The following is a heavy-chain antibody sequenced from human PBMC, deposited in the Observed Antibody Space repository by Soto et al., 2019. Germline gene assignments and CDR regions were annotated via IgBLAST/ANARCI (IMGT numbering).Heavy chain of an antibody. J-gene: IGHJ6*02. V-gene: IGHV1-18*01. CDR3: ARVGGIHYYFSGMDV. CDR2: ISAYNGNS. Sequence: APVKVSCKASGYALNGYGSSRVRQAHGKGLEWMGWISAYNGNSNYAQKFQDRVTMTTDSSTTTGYMELRNLISDDTAVYYCARVGGIHYYFSGMDVWGQGTTVTVSS. D-gene: IGHD3-16*01. CDR1: GYALNGYG.